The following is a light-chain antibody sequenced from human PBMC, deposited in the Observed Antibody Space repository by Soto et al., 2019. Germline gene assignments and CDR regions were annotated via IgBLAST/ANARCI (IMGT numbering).Light chain of an antibody. Sequence: IEVTQSTFAQSAYVGDRVTITFRASQSVDNWLAWYQRRPGKAPKLLIYMASTLEVGVPSRFSGSASGTEFTLTISSLQPDDSATYYCQQYKTYSPTFGQGTRWIS. J-gene: IGKJ1*01. CDR2: MAS. CDR3: QQYKTYSPT. V-gene: IGKV1-5*03. CDR1: QSVDNW.